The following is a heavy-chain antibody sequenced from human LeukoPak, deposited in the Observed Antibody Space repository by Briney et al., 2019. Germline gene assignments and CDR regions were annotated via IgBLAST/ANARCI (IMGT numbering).Heavy chain of an antibody. CDR2: VFYSGTT. D-gene: IGHD3-22*01. Sequence: SETLSLTCTVSGGSISSSSYYWAWIRQPPGKGLEWIGSVFYSGTTYDSPSLKSRVTLSVDTSQRQFSLRLRYVTAADTAVYYCARQNYYESSGHIDYWGQGTLVTVSP. CDR3: ARQNYYESSGHIDY. J-gene: IGHJ4*02. CDR1: GGSISSSSYY. V-gene: IGHV4-39*01.